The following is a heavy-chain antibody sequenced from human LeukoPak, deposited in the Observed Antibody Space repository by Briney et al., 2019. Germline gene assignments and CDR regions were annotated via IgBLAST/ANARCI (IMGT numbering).Heavy chain of an antibody. J-gene: IGHJ3*02. Sequence: PSETLSLTCTVSGGSISNYYWSWIRQPPGKGLEWIGYIYYSGSTNYNPSLKSRVTISVDTSKNQFSLKLSSVTAADTAVYYCARGWDYAPPGWAFDIWGQGTMVTVSS. V-gene: IGHV4-59*08. CDR2: IYYSGST. D-gene: IGHD2-2*01. CDR1: GGSISNYY. CDR3: ARGWDYAPPGWAFDI.